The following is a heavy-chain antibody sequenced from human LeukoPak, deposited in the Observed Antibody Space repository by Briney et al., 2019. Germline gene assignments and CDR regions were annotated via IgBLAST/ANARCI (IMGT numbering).Heavy chain of an antibody. J-gene: IGHJ4*02. CDR2: INWNGGST. Sequence: GGSLRLSCAASGFTFDDYGMSWVRQAPGKGLEWVSGINWNGGSTGYADSVKGRFTISRDNAKNSLYLQMNSLRAEDTALYYCERTGYSSTWRNYLDYWGQGTLVTVSS. CDR3: ERTGYSSTWRNYLDY. V-gene: IGHV3-20*04. CDR1: GFTFDDYG. D-gene: IGHD6-13*01.